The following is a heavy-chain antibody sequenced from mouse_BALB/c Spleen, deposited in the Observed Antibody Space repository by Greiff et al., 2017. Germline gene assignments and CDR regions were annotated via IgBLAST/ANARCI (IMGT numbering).Heavy chain of an antibody. CDR1: GFTFSSYG. J-gene: IGHJ4*01. D-gene: IGHD2-3*01. Sequence: EVMLVESGGGLVQPGGSLKLSCAASGFTFSSYGMSWVRQTPDKRLELVATINSNGGSTYYPDSVKGRFTISRDNAKNTLYLQMSSLKSEDTAMYYCARDRWLLRDYAMDYWGQGTSVTVSS. CDR3: ARDRWLLRDYAMDY. V-gene: IGHV5-6-3*01. CDR2: INSNGGST.